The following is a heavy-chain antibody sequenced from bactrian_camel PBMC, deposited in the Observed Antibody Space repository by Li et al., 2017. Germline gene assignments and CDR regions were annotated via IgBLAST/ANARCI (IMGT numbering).Heavy chain of an antibody. CDR3: AADRRWPCPQSNFEY. Sequence: HVQLVESGGGSAQAGGSLTLSCVASGDTSRTHCMAWFRQVPGKEREGVAAIYTAAGNAFAADSVKGRFTISQDDANNTVYLQMNGLKPEDTAVYYCAADRRWPCPQSNFEYSGQGTQVTVS. CDR1: GDTSRTHC. V-gene: IGHV3S1*01. D-gene: IGHD1*01. CDR2: IYTAAGNA. J-gene: IGHJ4*01.